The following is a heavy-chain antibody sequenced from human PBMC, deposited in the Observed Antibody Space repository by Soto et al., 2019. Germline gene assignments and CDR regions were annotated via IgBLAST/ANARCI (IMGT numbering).Heavy chain of an antibody. Sequence: SETLSLTCAVCGASISTNNCWSWVRQPPGKGLEWIGEVYHSGSTNCNPSLKSRVTISIDKSKNQFSLRLTSMNAADTAVYYCAVTGDGDFDSWSQRTLVAVSS. J-gene: IGHJ4*02. D-gene: IGHD2-21*02. CDR2: VYHSGST. CDR1: GASISTNNC. V-gene: IGHV4-4*02. CDR3: AVTGDGDFDS.